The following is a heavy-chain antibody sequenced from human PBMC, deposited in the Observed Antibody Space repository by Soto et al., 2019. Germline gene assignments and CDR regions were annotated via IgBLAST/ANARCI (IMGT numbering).Heavy chain of an antibody. CDR3: ARELDTAMVGFDY. J-gene: IGHJ4*02. CDR1: GCPFSSYA. CDR2: ISYDGSNK. V-gene: IGHV3-30-3*01. Sequence: GGSLRLSCAAAGCPFSSYAVHWVRQAPGKGLEWVAVISYDGSNKYYADSVKGRFTISRDNSKNTLYLQMNSLRAEDAAVYYCARELDTAMVGFDYWGQGTLVTVSS. D-gene: IGHD5-18*01.